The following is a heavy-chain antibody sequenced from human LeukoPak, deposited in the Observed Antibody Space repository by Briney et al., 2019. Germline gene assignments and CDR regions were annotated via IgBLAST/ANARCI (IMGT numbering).Heavy chain of an antibody. Sequence: SETLSLTCTVSGGSISSYYWSWIRQPPGKGPEWIGYIYYSGSTNYNPSLKSRVTISVDTSKNQFSLKLSSVTAADTAVYYCARDRGYGSGSSPFDYWGQGTLVTVSS. CDR2: IYYSGST. CDR3: ARDRGYGSGSSPFDY. CDR1: GGSISSYY. D-gene: IGHD3-10*01. V-gene: IGHV4-59*01. J-gene: IGHJ4*02.